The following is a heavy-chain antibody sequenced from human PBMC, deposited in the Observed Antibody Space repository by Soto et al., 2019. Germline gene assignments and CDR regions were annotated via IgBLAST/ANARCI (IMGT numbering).Heavy chain of an antibody. V-gene: IGHV3-74*01. CDR1: GFVFTNFW. D-gene: IGHD6-13*01. J-gene: IGHJ4*02. CDR2: IDTSGHST. CDR3: AKDSWYFDL. Sequence: LKISCEASGFVFTNFWMHWVRHVPGKGLVWVARIDTSGHSTNYAESVKGRFTISRDNAKNTVSLQMNSLRVEDTGVYYCAKDSWYFDLWSQGSQVTVSS.